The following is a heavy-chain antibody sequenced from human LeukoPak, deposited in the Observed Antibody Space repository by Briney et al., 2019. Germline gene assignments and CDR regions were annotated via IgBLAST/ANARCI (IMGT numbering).Heavy chain of an antibody. J-gene: IGHJ4*02. Sequence: GGSLRLSCAASGFTFSSYAMSWVRQAPGRGLEWVSAISGSGGSTYYADSVKGRFTISRDNSKNTLYLQMNSLRAEDTAVYCCARKESSGWYGDYWGQGTLVTVSS. CDR2: ISGSGGST. V-gene: IGHV3-23*01. CDR1: GFTFSSYA. D-gene: IGHD6-19*01. CDR3: ARKESSGWYGDY.